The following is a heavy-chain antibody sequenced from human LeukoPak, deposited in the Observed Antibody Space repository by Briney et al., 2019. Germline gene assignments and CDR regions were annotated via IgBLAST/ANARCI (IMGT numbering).Heavy chain of an antibody. V-gene: IGHV3-23*01. CDR1: GFTFSSLA. D-gene: IGHD2-15*01. CDR3: AKGVVAATNAAYYGMDV. CDR2: ISGSGDAT. Sequence: PGGSLRLSCTASGFTFSSLAMHWVRQAPGKGLEWVSGISGSGDATYYADSVKGRFTISRDNSKNTLYLQMNSLRPEDTAVYYCAKGVVAATNAAYYGMDVWGQGTTVTVSS. J-gene: IGHJ6*02.